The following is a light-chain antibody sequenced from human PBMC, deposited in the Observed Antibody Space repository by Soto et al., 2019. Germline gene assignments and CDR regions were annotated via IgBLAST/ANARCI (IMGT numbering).Light chain of an antibody. Sequence: QSVLTQPPSASATPGQSVTMSCSGSNIGSRSVYWYQHLPGTAPQRLIHSTDLRPSGVPDRFSGSKSGTSASLAISGLQSEDEANYYCSTWDDSLNGLVFGGGTQLTVL. CDR1: SNIGSRS. J-gene: IGLJ7*01. CDR2: STD. CDR3: STWDDSLNGLV. V-gene: IGLV1-44*01.